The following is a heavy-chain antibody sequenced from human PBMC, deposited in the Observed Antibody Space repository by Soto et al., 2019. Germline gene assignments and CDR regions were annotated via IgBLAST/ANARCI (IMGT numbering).Heavy chain of an antibody. J-gene: IGHJ5*02. CDR3: AREGGGIAARTSNCLDP. Sequence: PSETLSLTCFVSGGSISSYYWSWIRQPAGKGLEWIGRIYTSGSTNYNPSLKSRVTMSVDTSKNQFSLKLSSVTAADTAVYYCAREGGGIAARTSNCLDPWGQGTRGIASS. D-gene: IGHD6-6*01. CDR2: IYTSGST. CDR1: GGSISSYY. V-gene: IGHV4-4*07.